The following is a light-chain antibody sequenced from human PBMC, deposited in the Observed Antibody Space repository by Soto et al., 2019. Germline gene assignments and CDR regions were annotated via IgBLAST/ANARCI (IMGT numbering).Light chain of an antibody. CDR3: SSYTGSNSDV. Sequence: QSALTQPASASGSPGQSVTISCTGTSSDIGGYNYVSWYQQHPGKAPKLMIYEVSNRSSGVPDRFSGSKSGNTASLTVSGLQAEDEADYYCSSYTGSNSDVFGTGTKLTVL. CDR2: EVS. J-gene: IGLJ1*01. CDR1: SSDIGGYNY. V-gene: IGLV2-8*01.